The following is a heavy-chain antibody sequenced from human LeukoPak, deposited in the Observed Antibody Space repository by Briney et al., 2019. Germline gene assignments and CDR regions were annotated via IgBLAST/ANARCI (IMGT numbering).Heavy chain of an antibody. CDR2: IRYDGSNK. J-gene: IGHJ6*03. D-gene: IGHD5-12*01. V-gene: IGHV3-30*02. CDR3: AKDLMGYSGAFLDV. CDR1: GFTFSSYG. Sequence: GGSLRLSCAASGFTFSSYGMHWVRQAPGKGLEWVAFIRYDGSNKYYADSVKGRFTISRDNSKNTLYLQMNSLRTEDTSVYYCAKDLMGYSGAFLDVWGKGTTVIVS.